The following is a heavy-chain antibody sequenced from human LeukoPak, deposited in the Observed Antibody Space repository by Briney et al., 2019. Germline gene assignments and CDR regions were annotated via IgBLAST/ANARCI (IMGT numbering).Heavy chain of an antibody. CDR2: ISGSGGST. J-gene: IGHJ4*02. V-gene: IGHV3-23*01. Sequence: SCKASGYTFTSYAMSWVRQAPGKGLEWVSAISGSGGSTYYADSVKGRFTISRDNSKNTLNLQMNSLRAEDTAVYYCAKVVTAGPADYWGQGTLVTVSS. CDR3: AKVVTAGPADY. D-gene: IGHD6-13*01. CDR1: GYTFTSYA.